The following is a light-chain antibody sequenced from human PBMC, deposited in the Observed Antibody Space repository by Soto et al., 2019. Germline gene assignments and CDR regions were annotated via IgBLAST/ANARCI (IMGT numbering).Light chain of an antibody. CDR2: EDN. J-gene: IGLJ2*01. CDR1: SGSIASNY. V-gene: IGLV6-57*04. CDR3: QSNDSSNHVV. Sequence: NFMLTQPHSVSESPGKTVTISCTRSSGSIASNYVQWYQQRPGSAPTTVIYEDNQRPSGVPDRFSGSIDSSSNSASLTISGLKTEDEADYYCQSNDSSNHVVFGGGTKLTVL.